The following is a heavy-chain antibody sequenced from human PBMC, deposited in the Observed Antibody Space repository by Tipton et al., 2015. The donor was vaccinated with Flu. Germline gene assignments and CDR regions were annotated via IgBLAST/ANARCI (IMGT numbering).Heavy chain of an antibody. Sequence: QLVQSGAEVKKPGASVRISCTASGYTFSNYNVHWVRQAPGQGPEWIGIIYPTGGATTYAQRLQGRVTLTRDKSTRTVYMELSSLRSEDTAFYYCARDRGLGAYAFDYWGKGTLVTVAS. D-gene: IGHD3-10*01. CDR3: ARDRGLGAYAFDY. V-gene: IGHV1-46*01. CDR1: GYTFSNYN. J-gene: IGHJ4*02. CDR2: IYPTGGAT.